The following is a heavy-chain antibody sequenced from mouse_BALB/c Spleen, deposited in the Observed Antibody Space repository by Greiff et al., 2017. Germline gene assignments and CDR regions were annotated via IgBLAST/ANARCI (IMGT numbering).Heavy chain of an antibody. CDR1: GFTFSSYT. CDR3: ARHLSVVAYYYAMDY. V-gene: IGHV5-12-2*01. Sequence: EVQLVESGGGLLQPGGSLKLSCAASGFTFSSYTMSWVRQTPEKRLEWVAYISNGCGSTYYPDTVKGRFTISRDNAKNTLYLQMSSLKSEDTAMYYCARHLSVVAYYYAMDYWGQGTSVTVSS. D-gene: IGHD1-1*01. CDR2: ISNGCGST. J-gene: IGHJ4*01.